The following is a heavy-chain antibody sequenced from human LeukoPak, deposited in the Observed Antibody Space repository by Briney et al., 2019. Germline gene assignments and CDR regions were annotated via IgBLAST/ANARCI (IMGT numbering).Heavy chain of an antibody. CDR2: IYTSGST. D-gene: IGHD2-2*02. J-gene: IGHJ5*02. V-gene: IGHV4-61*02. Sequence: SGTLSLTCTVSGGSISSGSYYWSWIRQPAGKGLEWIGRIYTSGSTNYNPSLKSRVTISVDTSKNQFSLKLSSVTAADTAVYYCASELVPAAIAPENWFDPWGQGTLVTVSS. CDR1: GGSISSGSYY. CDR3: ASELVPAAIAPENWFDP.